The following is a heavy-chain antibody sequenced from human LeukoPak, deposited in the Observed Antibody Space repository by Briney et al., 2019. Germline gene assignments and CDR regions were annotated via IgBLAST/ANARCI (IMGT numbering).Heavy chain of an antibody. V-gene: IGHV3-23*01. CDR1: GLTFNNFA. J-gene: IGHJ4*02. CDR3: AKGSDILTGEVDY. Sequence: GGSLRLSCAASGLTFNNFAMNWVRQAPGKGLEWVSVISGSGGSTYYADSVKGRFTISRDNSKNTLYLQMNSLRAEDTAVYYCAKGSDILTGEVDYWGQGTLVTVSS. D-gene: IGHD3-9*01. CDR2: ISGSGGST.